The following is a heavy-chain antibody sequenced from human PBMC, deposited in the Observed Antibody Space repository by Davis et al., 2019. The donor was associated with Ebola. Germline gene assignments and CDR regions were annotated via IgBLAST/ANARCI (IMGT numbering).Heavy chain of an antibody. CDR3: ASPVYSCGGECYFPRANYYYGMDV. CDR1: VGTFSSYS. V-gene: IGHV1-69*13. J-gene: IGHJ6*02. CDR2: IIPIFGTA. D-gene: IGHD2-21*01. Sequence: SVPVSCKASVGTFSSYSISWVRQAPGQGLAWMGGIIPIFGTANYAQKFQGRVTITADESTSTAYMEMSSLRSEETAVYYCASPVYSCGGECYFPRANYYYGMDVWGQGTTVTVSS.